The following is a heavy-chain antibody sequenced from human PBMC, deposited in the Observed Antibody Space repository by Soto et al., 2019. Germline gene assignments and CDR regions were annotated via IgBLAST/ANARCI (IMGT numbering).Heavy chain of an antibody. J-gene: IGHJ6*02. CDR3: ARDRPWFGELSTHYYYYYGMDV. D-gene: IGHD3-10*01. CDR2: IYYSGST. CDR1: GGSISSGGYY. V-gene: IGHV4-31*03. Sequence: QVLLQESGPGLVKPSQTRSLTCTVSGGSISSGGYYWSWIRQHPGKGLEWIGYIYYSGSTYYNPSLKSRVTIAVDTSKNQFSLTLSSVTAADTAVYYCARDRPWFGELSTHYYYYYGMDVWGQGTTVTVSS.